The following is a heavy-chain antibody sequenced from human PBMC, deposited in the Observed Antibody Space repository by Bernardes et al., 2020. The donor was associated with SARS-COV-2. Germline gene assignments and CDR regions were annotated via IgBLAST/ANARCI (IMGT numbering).Heavy chain of an antibody. V-gene: IGHV3-30*18. CDR3: AKDGAEQWLAYYFDY. J-gene: IGHJ4*02. Sequence: GSLRLSCAASGFTFSSYAIHWVRQAPGKGLQWVAGISYDGSKKYYTDSVKGRFTISRDTSKNTLYLQMNSLRPEDTAVYYCAKDGAEQWLAYYFDYWGQGTLVTVSS. D-gene: IGHD6-19*01. CDR2: ISYDGSKK. CDR1: GFTFSSYA.